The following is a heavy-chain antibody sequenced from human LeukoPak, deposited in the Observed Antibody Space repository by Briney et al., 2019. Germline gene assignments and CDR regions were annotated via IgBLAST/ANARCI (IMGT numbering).Heavy chain of an antibody. V-gene: IGHV4-39*01. CDR3: ARHVDGFSFALPRFYDL. J-gene: IGHJ5*02. CDR1: GGSIRNSDYL. D-gene: IGHD2/OR15-2a*01. CDR2: INYSGTTA. Sequence: SETLSLTCSVSGGSIRNSDYLWGWIRQPPGKGLEWIGNINYSGTTAHYNPSLKSRVTMSADTSKNQFSLRLTSVTAADTAIYYCARHVDGFSFALPRFYDLWGQGTQVPVSS.